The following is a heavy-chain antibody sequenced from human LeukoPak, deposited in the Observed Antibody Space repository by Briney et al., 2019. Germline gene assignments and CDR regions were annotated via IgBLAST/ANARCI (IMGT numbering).Heavy chain of an antibody. CDR2: IYYSGST. CDR1: GGSISSSTYY. CDR3: ARLYGDYVAEYFQH. Sequence: SETLSLTCTVSGGSISSSTYYWGWIRQPPGKGLQWIGNIYYSGSTYYNPSLTSRVTISVATSKNHLSLKLRSVTAADTAVYYCARLYGDYVAEYFQHWGQGTLVTVSS. J-gene: IGHJ1*01. D-gene: IGHD4-17*01. V-gene: IGHV4-39*02.